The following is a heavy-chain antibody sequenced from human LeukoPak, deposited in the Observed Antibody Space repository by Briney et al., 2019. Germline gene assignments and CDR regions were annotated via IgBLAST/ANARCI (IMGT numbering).Heavy chain of an antibody. CDR3: ARDGSWGDYQFYFYMDV. V-gene: IGHV3-23*01. D-gene: IGHD2-2*01. Sequence: GGSLRLSCAASGFTFSSYEMNWVRQAPGKGLEWLSGISASGHYIYNADSVKGRFTISRDNSKNTLYIEINSLRAEDTAVYYCARDGSWGDYQFYFYMDVWGKGTTVTVSS. CDR2: ISASGHYI. CDR1: GFTFSSYE. J-gene: IGHJ6*03.